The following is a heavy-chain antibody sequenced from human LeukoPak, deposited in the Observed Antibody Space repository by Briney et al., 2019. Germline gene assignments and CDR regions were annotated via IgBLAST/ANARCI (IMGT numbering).Heavy chain of an antibody. CDR3: TSGEYTQGSDV. CDR2: VHTSGST. D-gene: IGHD4-17*01. Sequence: SQTLSLTCTVSDASISSAYRWTWIRQPAGKAQEWIGRVHTSGSTKYNPSLKSRVTISFDTSKNQFSLRLTSVTAADTAVYYCTSGEYTQGSDVWGQGTMVTVTS. CDR1: DASISSAYR. V-gene: IGHV4-61*02. J-gene: IGHJ3*01.